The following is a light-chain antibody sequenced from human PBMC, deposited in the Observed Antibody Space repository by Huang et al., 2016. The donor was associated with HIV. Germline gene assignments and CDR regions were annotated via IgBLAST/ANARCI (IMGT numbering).Light chain of an antibody. Sequence: EKVMTQSPATLSVSLGERATLACRASQYVSSNLAWYQQKSGQAPRLLIYETSTRVTDVPARFSGSGSGIEFTLTISSLQSEDFAVYYCQQYNNWPRTFGQGTKLEIK. V-gene: IGKV3-15*01. CDR2: ETS. CDR3: QQYNNWPRT. J-gene: IGKJ2*01. CDR1: QYVSSN.